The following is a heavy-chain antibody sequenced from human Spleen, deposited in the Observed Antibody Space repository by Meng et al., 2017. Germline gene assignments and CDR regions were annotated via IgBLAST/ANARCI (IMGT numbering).Heavy chain of an antibody. V-gene: IGHV1-2*06. Sequence: QVQLVQSGAGVKKPGASATVSCKASGNMNPGYFIHWVRQARGQGLVWMGRINPNNGDTNYAQKFQGRVTMTRDTSIRTAYMEVSRLISDDTAVYYCAEDITFSFDPWGQGTLVTVSS. CDR2: INPNNGDT. J-gene: IGHJ5*02. CDR3: AEDITFSFDP. CDR1: GNMNPGYF. D-gene: IGHD3-3*02.